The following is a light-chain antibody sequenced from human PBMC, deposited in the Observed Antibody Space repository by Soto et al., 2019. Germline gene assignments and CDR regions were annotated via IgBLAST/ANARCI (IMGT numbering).Light chain of an antibody. Sequence: DIQMTQSPSSLSAYVGDRVSITCRASQSIRNYLNWYQQKPGKAPKLLIYSASNLQSGVPSRFSGSGSGSDFTLTISSLQPEDFATYYCQQTNSGPRPFGGGTKVEIK. J-gene: IGKJ4*01. CDR3: QQTNSGPRP. V-gene: IGKV1-39*01. CDR2: SAS. CDR1: QSIRNY.